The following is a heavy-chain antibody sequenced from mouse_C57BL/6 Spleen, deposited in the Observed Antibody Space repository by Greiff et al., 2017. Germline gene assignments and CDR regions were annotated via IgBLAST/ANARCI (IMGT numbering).Heavy chain of an antibody. CDR3: ARVGPYYFDY. CDR2: IDPSDSET. D-gene: IGHD1-1*02. CDR1: GYTFTSYW. Sequence: QVHVKQPGAELVRPGSSVKLSCKASGYTFTSYWMHWVKQRPIQGLEWIGNIDPSDSETHYNQKFKDKATLTVDKSSSTAYMQLSSLTSEDSAVYYCARVGPYYFDYWGQGTTLTVSS. J-gene: IGHJ2*01. V-gene: IGHV1-52*01.